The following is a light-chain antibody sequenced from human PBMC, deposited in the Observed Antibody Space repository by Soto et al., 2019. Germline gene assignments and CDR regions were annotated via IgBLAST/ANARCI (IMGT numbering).Light chain of an antibody. Sequence: NFMLTQPHSVSESPGKTVTISCTRGSGSIANNYVQWYQQRPGSAPTTVIFEDSHRPSGVPDRFSGSIDSSSNSASLTISRLKTEDEADYYCQSYDNNNIIIGGGTKLTVL. CDR2: EDS. V-gene: IGLV6-57*04. J-gene: IGLJ2*01. CDR1: SGSIANNY. CDR3: QSYDNNNII.